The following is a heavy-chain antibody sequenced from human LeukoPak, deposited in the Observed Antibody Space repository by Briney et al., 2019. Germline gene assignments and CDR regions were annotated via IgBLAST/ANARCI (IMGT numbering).Heavy chain of an antibody. CDR3: ARTTEGGYTYDYFYYYYMDV. J-gene: IGHJ6*03. D-gene: IGHD5-18*01. Sequence: GSLRLSCAASGFTFSSYEMNWVRQPPGKGLEWIGYIYYSGSTNYNPTLKSRVTISVDTSKNQFSLKLSSVTAADTAVYYCARTTEGGYTYDYFYYYYMDVWGKGTTVTISS. CDR1: GFTFSSYE. CDR2: IYYSGST. V-gene: IGHV4-59*01.